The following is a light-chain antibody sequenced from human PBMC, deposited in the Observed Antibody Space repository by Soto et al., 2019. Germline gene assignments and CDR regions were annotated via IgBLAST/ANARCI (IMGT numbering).Light chain of an antibody. Sequence: EIVMTQSPATLSVSPGERATLSCRASQSVSSNLAWYQQKPGQAPRLLIYGASTRATGIPGRFSGSGSGTEFTLTISSLQSEDFAVYYCQQYNNWAETFGQGTKVEIK. CDR1: QSVSSN. CDR3: QQYNNWAET. V-gene: IGKV3-15*01. J-gene: IGKJ1*01. CDR2: GAS.